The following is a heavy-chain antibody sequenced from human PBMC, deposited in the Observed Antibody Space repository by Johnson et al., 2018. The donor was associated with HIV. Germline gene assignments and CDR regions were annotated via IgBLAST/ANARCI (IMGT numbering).Heavy chain of an antibody. CDR3: TTGLPGATYEAFDV. V-gene: IGHV3-33*08. D-gene: IGHD5-12*01. J-gene: IGHJ3*01. CDR1: GFTFSSYA. Sequence: QEQLVESGGGVVQPGRSLRLSCAASGFTFSSYAMHWVRQAPGKGLEWVAVIWYDGSNKYYADSVKGRFTISRDNSKNTLYLQMNSLKTEDTAVYYCTTGLPGATYEAFDVWGQGTMVTVSS. CDR2: IWYDGSNK.